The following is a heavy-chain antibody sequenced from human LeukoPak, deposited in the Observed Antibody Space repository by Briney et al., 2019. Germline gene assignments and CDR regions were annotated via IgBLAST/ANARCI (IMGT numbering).Heavy chain of an antibody. J-gene: IGHJ6*02. CDR1: GASISNYY. V-gene: IGHV4-59*01. D-gene: IGHD3-10*01. Sequence: SETLSLTCTVSGASISNYYWTWMRQAPGKGLEWIGYVYYTGSTNYNPSLKSRVTISLDTSKNQFFLKLSAVTAANTAVYYCARASRHFYDSGGNSIPRPDGMDVWRRGSTVSVSS. CDR2: VYYTGST. CDR3: ARASRHFYDSGGNSIPRPDGMDV.